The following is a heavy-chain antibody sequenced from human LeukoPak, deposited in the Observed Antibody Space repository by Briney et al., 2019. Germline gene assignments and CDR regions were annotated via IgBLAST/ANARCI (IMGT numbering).Heavy chain of an antibody. CDR1: GFTFSDKW. CDR2: ISPDGTTI. J-gene: IGHJ4*02. V-gene: IGHV3-74*01. CDR3: AKAFSSVWYYFDY. Sequence: PGGSLRLSCAASGFTFSDKWMHWVRQAPGKGLVWVSRISPDGTTISYADSVKGRFSISRDNAKNTLFLQMNSLRAEDTAVYYCAKAFSSVWYYFDYWGQGTLVTVSS. D-gene: IGHD6-19*01.